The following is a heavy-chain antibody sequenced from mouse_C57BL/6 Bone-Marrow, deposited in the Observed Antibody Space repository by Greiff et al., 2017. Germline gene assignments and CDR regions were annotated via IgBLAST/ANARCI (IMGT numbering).Heavy chain of an antibody. V-gene: IGHV1-52*01. CDR2: IDPSDSDT. Sequence: VQLQQPGAELVRPGSSVKLSCKASGYTFTSYWMHWVKQRPIQGLEWIGNIDPSDSDTHYNQKFKDKATVTVDTSSSTAYMQLSSLTSEDSAVYYCARPLYGNYEGYFDVWGTGTTVTVSS. CDR1: GYTFTSYW. CDR3: ARPLYGNYEGYFDV. D-gene: IGHD2-1*01. J-gene: IGHJ1*03.